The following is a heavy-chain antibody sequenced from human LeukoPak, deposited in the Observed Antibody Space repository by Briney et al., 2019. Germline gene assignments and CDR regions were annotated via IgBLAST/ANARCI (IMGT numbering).Heavy chain of an antibody. CDR3: ARFSSIAAAFDY. D-gene: IGHD6-13*01. J-gene: IGHJ4*02. CDR1: GGSFSGYY. Sequence: PSETLSLTCAVYGGSFSGYYWSWIRQPPGKGLEWIGEINHSGSTNYNPSLKSRVTISVDTSKNRFSLKLSSVTAADTAVYYCARFSSIAAAFDYWGLGTLVTVSS. CDR2: INHSGST. V-gene: IGHV4-34*01.